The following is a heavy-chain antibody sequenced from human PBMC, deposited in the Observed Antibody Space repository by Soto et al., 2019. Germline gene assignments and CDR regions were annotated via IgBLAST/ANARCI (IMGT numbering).Heavy chain of an antibody. J-gene: IGHJ3*02. CDR2: IYYSGST. CDR1: GGSISSGGYY. CDR3: ARVSRLGRHVAFDI. V-gene: IGHV4-31*03. Sequence: KTSETLSLTCTVSGGSISSGGYYWSWIRQHPGKGLEWIGYIYYSGSTYYNPSLKSRVTISVDTSKNQFSLKLSSVTAADTAVYYCARVSRLGRHVAFDIWGQGTMVTVSS.